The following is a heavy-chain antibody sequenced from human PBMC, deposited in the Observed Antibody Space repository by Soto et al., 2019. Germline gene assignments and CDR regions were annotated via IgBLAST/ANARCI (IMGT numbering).Heavy chain of an antibody. CDR3: SIWHFEY. CDR1: GDSVSSNSAI. J-gene: IGHJ4*02. Sequence: QVQLQQSGPGLVKPSQTLTLTCAISGDSVSSNSAIWNWIRQSPSRGLEWLGRTYYRSKWYNTYAESVKGRITINPVTSNNQCALQLNSVTPVDRAVYYCSIWHFEYKGQGTLVTVS. CDR2: TYYRSKWYN. V-gene: IGHV6-1*01.